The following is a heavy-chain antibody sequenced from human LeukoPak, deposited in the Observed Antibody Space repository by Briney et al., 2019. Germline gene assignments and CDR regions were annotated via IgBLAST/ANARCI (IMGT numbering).Heavy chain of an antibody. D-gene: IGHD6-19*01. J-gene: IGHJ5*02. CDR1: GGSFSGYY. CDR3: ARGRVGGIYSSGWYRYWFDP. CDR2: INHSGST. V-gene: IGHV4-34*01. Sequence: PETLSLTCAVYGGSFSGYYWSWIRQPPGKGLEWIGEINHSGSTNYNPSLKSRVTISVDTSKNQFSLKLSSVTAADTAVYYCARGRVGGIYSSGWYRYWFDPWGQGTLVTVSS.